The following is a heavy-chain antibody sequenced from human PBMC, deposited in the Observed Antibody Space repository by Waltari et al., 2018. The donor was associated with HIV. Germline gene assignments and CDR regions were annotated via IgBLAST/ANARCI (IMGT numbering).Heavy chain of an antibody. Sequence: QVQLQQWGAGLLKPSETLSLTCAVYGGSFSGYYWSWIRQPPGKGLEWIGETDHSGFTNYKPALRGRVTMSVDTSKNQFSLNLRSATAADTAVYYCARGWVATGTTFYGMDVWGQGTTVTVSS. D-gene: IGHD1-7*01. CDR2: TDHSGFT. V-gene: IGHV4-34*01. CDR1: GGSFSGYY. J-gene: IGHJ6*02. CDR3: ARGWVATGTTFYGMDV.